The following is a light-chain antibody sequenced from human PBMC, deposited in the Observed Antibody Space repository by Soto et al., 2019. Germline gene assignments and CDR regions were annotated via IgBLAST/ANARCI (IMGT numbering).Light chain of an antibody. CDR2: AVS. Sequence: QSALTQPASVSGSPGQSITISCTGTSSDVADYNYVSWYQQHPGKAPKLMISAVSNRPSGVSDRFSGSKSDNTAPLTISGLQADDEADYYCSYMRNSLYVFGTGTKVTVL. CDR1: SSDVADYNY. J-gene: IGLJ1*01. V-gene: IGLV2-14*01. CDR3: CSYMRNSLYV.